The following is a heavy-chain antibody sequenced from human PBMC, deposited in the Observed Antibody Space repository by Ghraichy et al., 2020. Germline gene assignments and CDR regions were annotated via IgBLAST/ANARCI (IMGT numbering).Heavy chain of an antibody. CDR2: IHASGST. V-gene: IGHV4-4*07. J-gene: IGHJ4*02. CDR3: ARAALETTLEY. D-gene: IGHD1-1*01. Sequence: SQTLSLTCTVSGGSISDYYWSWIRQPAGKGLEWIGRIHASGSTKDNPSLRSRVTMSVDTSKNQFSLNLNSVTAADTAVYYCARAALETTLEYWGQGVLVTVSS. CDR1: GGSISDYY.